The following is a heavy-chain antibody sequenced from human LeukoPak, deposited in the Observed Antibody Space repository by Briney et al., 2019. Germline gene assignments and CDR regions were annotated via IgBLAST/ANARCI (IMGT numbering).Heavy chain of an antibody. CDR3: AREVVVVPRKYYFDS. Sequence: PSETLSLTCTVSGGSISSADYYWTWIRQPPGKDLEWIGYIYCTGSTSYNPSLESRLTMSIDTSRNQFSLSVSSVSAADTALYYCAREVVVVPRKYYFDSWGQGTLVTVFS. V-gene: IGHV4-30-4*01. CDR2: IYCTGST. D-gene: IGHD2-15*01. CDR1: GGSISSADYY. J-gene: IGHJ4*02.